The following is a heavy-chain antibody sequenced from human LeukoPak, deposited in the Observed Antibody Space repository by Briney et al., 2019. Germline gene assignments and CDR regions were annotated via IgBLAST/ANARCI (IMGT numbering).Heavy chain of an antibody. J-gene: IGHJ6*02. CDR1: GFTFSSYS. D-gene: IGHD6-19*01. CDR3: ARGIAVAGTETYYYGMDV. Sequence: GGSLRLSCAASGFTFSSYSMNWVRQAPGKGLEWASSISSSSSYIYYADSVKGRFTISRDNAKNSLYLQMNSLRAEDTAVYYCARGIAVAGTETYYYGMDVWGQGTTVTVSS. V-gene: IGHV3-21*01. CDR2: ISSSSSYI.